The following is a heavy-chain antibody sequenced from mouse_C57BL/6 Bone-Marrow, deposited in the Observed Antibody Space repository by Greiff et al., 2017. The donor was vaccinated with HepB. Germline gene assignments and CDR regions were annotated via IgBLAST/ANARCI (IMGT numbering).Heavy chain of an antibody. D-gene: IGHD2-2*01. V-gene: IGHV1-26*01. CDR2: INPNNGGT. CDR3: ARSPYGYDGYYFDY. Sequence: EVQLQQSGPELVKPGASVKISCKASGYTFTDYYMNWVKQSHGKSLEWIGDINPNNGGTSYNQKFKGKATLTVDKSSSTAYMELRSLTSEDSAVYYCARSPYGYDGYYFDYWGQGTTLTVSS. CDR1: GYTFTDYY. J-gene: IGHJ2*01.